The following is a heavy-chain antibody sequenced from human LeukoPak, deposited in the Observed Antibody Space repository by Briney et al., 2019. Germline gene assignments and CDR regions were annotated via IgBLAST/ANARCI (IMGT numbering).Heavy chain of an antibody. CDR1: GFTFSSSS. CDR3: AKDLAPAAY. Sequence: QPGGSLRLSCAASGFTFSSSSMSWVRQAPGKGLEWGSALTGSGGSTYYADSVKGRFTISRDNSKKTLFLQMNSLRAEDTAVYYCAKDLAPAAYWGQGTLVTVSS. D-gene: IGHD2-2*01. J-gene: IGHJ4*02. CDR2: LTGSGGST. V-gene: IGHV3-23*01.